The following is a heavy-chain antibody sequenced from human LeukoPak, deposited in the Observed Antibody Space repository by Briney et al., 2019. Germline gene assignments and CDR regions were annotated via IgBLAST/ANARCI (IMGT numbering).Heavy chain of an antibody. D-gene: IGHD5-18*01. CDR3: AKDMGYTYGHAFDY. CDR1: GFTFSDYN. CDR2: TSNDGSNK. Sequence: GRSLRLSCAASGFTFSDYNIHWVRQAPGQGLEWVSLTSNDGSNKYYAVSVKGRFTISRDNAKNTLYLQMNSLRTEDTAVYYCAKDMGYTYGHAFDYWGQGTLVTVSS. V-gene: IGHV3-30-3*01. J-gene: IGHJ4*02.